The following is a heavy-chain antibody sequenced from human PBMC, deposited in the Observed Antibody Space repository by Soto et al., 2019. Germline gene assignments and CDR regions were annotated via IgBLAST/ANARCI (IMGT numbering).Heavy chain of an antibody. J-gene: IGHJ6*03. CDR3: AGRYCTNGVCYTNYYYYIDV. CDR2: ITTSGGNT. CDR1: GFTFSTYA. Sequence: EVQLLESGGGLVQPGGSLRLSCAASGFTFSTYAMSWVRQAPGKGLEWVSTITTSGGNTYYADSVQGRFTISRDNSKNTLYLQINSLRAEDTAVYYCAGRYCTNGVCYTNYYYYIDVWGKGTTVTGSS. V-gene: IGHV3-23*01. D-gene: IGHD2-8*01.